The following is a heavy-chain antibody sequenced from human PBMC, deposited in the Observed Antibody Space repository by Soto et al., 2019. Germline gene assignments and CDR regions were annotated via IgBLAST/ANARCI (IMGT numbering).Heavy chain of an antibody. CDR1: GLTFSSYW. J-gene: IGHJ4*02. CDR3: AKGRVVVPAAPLDY. D-gene: IGHD2-2*01. Sequence: GGSLRLSCAASGLTFSSYWMSWVRQAPGKGLEWVANIKQDGSERYYVDSVKGRFTISRDNAKNTLYLQMNSLRAEDTAVYYCAKGRVVVPAAPLDYWGQGTLVTVSS. CDR2: IKQDGSER. V-gene: IGHV3-7*03.